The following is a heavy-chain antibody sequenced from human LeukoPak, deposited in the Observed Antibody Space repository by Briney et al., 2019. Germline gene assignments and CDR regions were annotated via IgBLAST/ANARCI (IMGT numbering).Heavy chain of an antibody. J-gene: IGHJ5*02. D-gene: IGHD6-13*01. V-gene: IGHV4-34*01. CDR3: ARGRRHSSSWYYAGSNWFDP. Sequence: SETLSLTCAVYGGSFSGYYWSWIRQPPGKGLEWIGEINHSGSTNYNPSLKSRVTISVDTSKNQFSLKLSSVTAADTVVYYCARGRRHSSSWYYAGSNWFDPWGQGTLVTVSS. CDR2: INHSGST. CDR1: GGSFSGYY.